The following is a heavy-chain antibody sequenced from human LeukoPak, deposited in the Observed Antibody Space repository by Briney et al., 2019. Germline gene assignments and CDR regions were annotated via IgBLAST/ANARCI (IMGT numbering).Heavy chain of an antibody. J-gene: IGHJ2*01. CDR3: AKQEYGGYDSESSYWYFDL. CDR2: ISSSSSTI. D-gene: IGHD5-12*01. V-gene: IGHV3-48*01. CDR1: GFTFSSYS. Sequence: GGSLRLSCAASGFTFSSYSMNWVRQAPGKGLEWVSYISSSSSTIYYADSVKGRFTISRDNSKNTLYLQMNSLRAEDTAVYYCAKQEYGGYDSESSYWYFDLWGRGTLVTVSS.